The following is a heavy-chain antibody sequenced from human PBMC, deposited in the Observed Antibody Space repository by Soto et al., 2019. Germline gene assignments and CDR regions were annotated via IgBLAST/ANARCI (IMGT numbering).Heavy chain of an antibody. Sequence: ASVKVSCKASGYTFTSYGISWVRQAPGQGLEWMGWISAYNGNTNYAQKLQGRVTMTTDTSTSTAYMELRSLRSDDTAVYYCARVHYYDSSGYWSYFDYWGQGTLVTVSS. J-gene: IGHJ4*02. CDR3: ARVHYYDSSGYWSYFDY. D-gene: IGHD3-22*01. CDR2: ISAYNGNT. CDR1: GYTFTSYG. V-gene: IGHV1-18*01.